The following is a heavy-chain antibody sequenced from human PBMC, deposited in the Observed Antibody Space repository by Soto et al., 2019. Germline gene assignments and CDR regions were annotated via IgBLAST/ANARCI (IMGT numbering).Heavy chain of an antibody. D-gene: IGHD3-10*01. CDR1: GYTFTSYG. V-gene: IGHV1-18*01. J-gene: IGHJ6*02. CDR2: ISAYNGNT. Sequence: QVQLVQSGAEVKKPGASVKVSCKASGYTFTSYGISWVRQAPGQGLEWMGWISAYNGNTNYAQKLQGRVTMTTDTSTSTAYMELRSLRSDDTAVYYCARPMVRGVIISGLVYYGMDVWGQGTTVTVSS. CDR3: ARPMVRGVIISGLVYYGMDV.